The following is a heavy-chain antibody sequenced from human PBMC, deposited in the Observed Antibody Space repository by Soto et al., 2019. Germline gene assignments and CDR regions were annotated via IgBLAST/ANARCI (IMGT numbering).Heavy chain of an antibody. V-gene: IGHV5-51*01. Sequence: EVELVQSGAEVKKSGESLKISCKTSGYSFSHSWIGWVRQMPGKGLEWLGIISPGDSDTRYSPSFQGQVTISADKSITTAYLQLDSLKPSDTAIYYFARHSSFPYTVDLDNWGQGTLVTVSS. CDR2: ISPGDSDT. J-gene: IGHJ4*02. D-gene: IGHD3-16*01. CDR1: GYSFSHSW. CDR3: ARHSSFPYTVDLDN.